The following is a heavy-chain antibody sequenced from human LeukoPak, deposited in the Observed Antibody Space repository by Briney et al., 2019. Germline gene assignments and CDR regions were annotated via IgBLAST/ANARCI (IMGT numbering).Heavy chain of an antibody. D-gene: IGHD3-10*01. CDR2: IYYSGST. CDR1: GGSISSYY. J-gene: IGHJ5*02. Sequence: SETLSLTCTVSGGSISSYYWSWIRQPPGKGLEWIGYIYYSGSTNYNPSLKSRVTISVDTSKNQFSLKLSSVTAADTAVYYCARFEKPRANSGWFDPWGRGTLVTVSS. CDR3: ARFEKPRANSGWFDP. V-gene: IGHV4-59*08.